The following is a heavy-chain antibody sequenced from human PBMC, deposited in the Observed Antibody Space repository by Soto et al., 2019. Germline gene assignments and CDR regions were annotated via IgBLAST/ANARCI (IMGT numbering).Heavy chain of an antibody. Sequence: ASVKVSCKASGYTFTSYGISWVRQAPGQGLEWMGWISAYNGNTNYAQKLQGRVTMTTDTSTSTAYMELRSLRSDDTAVYYCARDLFCDSSGYYYWSGDYWGQGTLVTVPQ. CDR3: ARDLFCDSSGYYYWSGDY. CDR2: ISAYNGNT. CDR1: GYTFTSYG. J-gene: IGHJ4*02. D-gene: IGHD3-22*01. V-gene: IGHV1-18*01.